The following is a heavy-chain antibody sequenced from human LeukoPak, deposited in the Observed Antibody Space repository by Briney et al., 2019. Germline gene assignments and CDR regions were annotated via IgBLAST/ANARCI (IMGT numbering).Heavy chain of an antibody. CDR2: IYHSGST. Sequence: SETLSLTCTVSGYSISSGYYWGWIRQPPGKGLEWIGSIYHSGSTYYNPSLKSRVTISVDTSKNQFSLKLSSVTAADTAVYYCARGGTMTFDYWGQGTLVTVSS. CDR3: ARGGTMTFDY. CDR1: GYSISSGYY. D-gene: IGHD3-22*01. J-gene: IGHJ4*02. V-gene: IGHV4-38-2*02.